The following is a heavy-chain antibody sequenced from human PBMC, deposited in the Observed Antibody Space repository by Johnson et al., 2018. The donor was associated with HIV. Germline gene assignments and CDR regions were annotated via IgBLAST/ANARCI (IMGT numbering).Heavy chain of an antibody. D-gene: IGHD6-13*01. CDR3: ARDKGIAAAATDDAFDI. CDR2: ISGSGGST. J-gene: IGHJ3*02. CDR1: GFTVSSNY. V-gene: IGHV3-23*04. Sequence: EQLVESGGGVVQPGGSLRLSCAASGFTVSSNYMSWVRQAPGKVLEWVSAISGSGGSTYYADSVKGRFTISSDNSKNTLYLQMNSLRAEDTAVYYCARDKGIAAAATDDAFDIWGQGTMVTVSS.